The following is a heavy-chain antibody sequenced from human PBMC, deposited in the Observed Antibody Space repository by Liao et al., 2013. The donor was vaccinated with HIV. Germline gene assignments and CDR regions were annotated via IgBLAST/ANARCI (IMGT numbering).Heavy chain of an antibody. CDR1: GGSFNGYH. CDR3: ARAWETNRFADI. CDR2: QSQWEPP. D-gene: IGHD1-26*01. J-gene: IGHJ3*02. Sequence: QVHLKQWGAGLLKPSETLSLTCDAYGGSFNGYHWSWFRQPPGKGLGVGLGENQSQWEPPTTTRPSRVESPISVDTSKNQFSLKLNSVTAADTAVYYCARAWETNRFADIWAQGTMVTVSS. V-gene: IGHV4-34*01.